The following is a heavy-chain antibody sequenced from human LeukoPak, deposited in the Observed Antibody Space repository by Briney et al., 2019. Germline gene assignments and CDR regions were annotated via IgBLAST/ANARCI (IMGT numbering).Heavy chain of an antibody. D-gene: IGHD3/OR15-3a*01. V-gene: IGHV3-23*01. CDR3: AKRGVVIRVILVGFHKEAYYFES. Sequence: GSLRLFCAVSGITLYKYVMSWVRRATGGGLEWVAGISCSGGGTRYADSVKGRFTISRDNPKNTLYLQMNSLRAEDTAVYFCAKRGVVIRVILVGFHKEAYYFESWGQGALVTVSS. CDR1: GITLYKYV. CDR2: ISCSGGGT. J-gene: IGHJ4*02.